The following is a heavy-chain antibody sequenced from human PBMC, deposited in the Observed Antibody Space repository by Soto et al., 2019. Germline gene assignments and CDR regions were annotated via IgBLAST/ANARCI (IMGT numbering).Heavy chain of an antibody. CDR3: ARQGGEYNTMSDY. CDR1: GYTFSKYW. Sequence: GESLKISCKGSGYTFSKYWIGWVRQTPGKGLEWMGMIYPGDSDARYSPSFEGQVTFSADKSISTAYLQWSSLKASDTAIYYCARQGGEYNTMSDYWGQGTLVTVSS. J-gene: IGHJ4*02. V-gene: IGHV5-51*01. CDR2: IYPGDSDA. D-gene: IGHD3-10*01.